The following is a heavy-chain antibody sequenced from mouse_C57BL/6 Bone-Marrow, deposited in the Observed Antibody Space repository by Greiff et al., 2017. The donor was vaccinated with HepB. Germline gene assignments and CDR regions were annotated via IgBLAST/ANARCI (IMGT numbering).Heavy chain of an antibody. D-gene: IGHD2-10*01. CDR3: ARPYYGNYGYFDV. Sequence: VKLMESGPGLVQPSQRLSITCTVSGFSLTSYGVHWVRQSPGKGLEWLGVIWSGGSTDYNAAFISRLSISKDNSKSQVFFKMNSLQADDTAIYYCARPYYGNYGYFDVWGTGTTVTVSS. V-gene: IGHV2-2*01. J-gene: IGHJ1*03. CDR1: GFSLTSYG. CDR2: IWSGGST.